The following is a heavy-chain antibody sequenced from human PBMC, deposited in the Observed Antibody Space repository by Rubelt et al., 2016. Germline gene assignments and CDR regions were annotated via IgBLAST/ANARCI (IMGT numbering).Heavy chain of an antibody. CDR1: GFTFSSYW. V-gene: IGHV3-21*01. CDR3: ARGTGNYGSYYFEY. D-gene: IGHD1-26*01. CDR2: ISSSGALT. J-gene: IGHJ4*02. Sequence: EVQLVESGGGLVQPGGSLRLSCAASGFTFSSYWMSWVRQAPGKGLEWVSSISSSGALTYYTDSVKGRFTISRDNAQNSLYLQMNSLRAEDTAVFYCARGTGNYGSYYFEYWGQGTLVTVSS.